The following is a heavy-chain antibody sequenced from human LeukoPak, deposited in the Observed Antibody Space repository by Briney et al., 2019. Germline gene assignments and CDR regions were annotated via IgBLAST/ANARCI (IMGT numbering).Heavy chain of an antibody. V-gene: IGHV3-7*01. Sequence: PGGSLRLSCAASGFTVSSNYMSWVRQAPGKGLEWVANIKQDGSEKYYVDSVKGRFTISRDNAKNSLYLQMNSLRAEDTAVYYCARDQTKWEPLRRRDYYYMDVWGKGTTVTVSS. CDR1: GFTVSSNY. D-gene: IGHD1-26*01. J-gene: IGHJ6*03. CDR3: ARDQTKWEPLRRRDYYYMDV. CDR2: IKQDGSEK.